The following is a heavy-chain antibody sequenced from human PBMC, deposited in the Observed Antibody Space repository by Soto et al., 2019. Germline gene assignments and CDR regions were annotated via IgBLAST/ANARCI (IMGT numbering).Heavy chain of an antibody. D-gene: IGHD1-26*01. V-gene: IGHV3-30*03. CDR1: GFTFNIYG. Sequence: QVQLVESGGGVVQPGRSLRLSCAASGFTFNIYGMHWVRHAPGKGLEWVAMISFDGSEKYYTDSVKGRFHISRDSSKNTMYLQMDSLRVEDTAVYYCARDRRLYYSDAFDIWGQGTTVTVSS. CDR2: ISFDGSEK. J-gene: IGHJ3*02. CDR3: ARDRRLYYSDAFDI.